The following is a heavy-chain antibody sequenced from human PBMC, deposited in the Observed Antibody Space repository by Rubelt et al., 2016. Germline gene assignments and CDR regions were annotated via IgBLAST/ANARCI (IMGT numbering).Heavy chain of an antibody. CDR3: ARGLNYGDYSDC. D-gene: IGHD4-17*01. J-gene: IGHJ4*02. CDR2: INPNSGGT. Sequence: QVQLVQSGAEVKKPGASVKVSCKASGYTFTDYFVHWVRQAPGQGLEWMGLINPNSGGTIYAQNFQGRVTMTRNTSITTVDMELRGLTSDDTAVYYCARGLNYGDYSDCWGQGTPVTVSS. CDR1: GYTFTDYF. V-gene: IGHV1-2*06.